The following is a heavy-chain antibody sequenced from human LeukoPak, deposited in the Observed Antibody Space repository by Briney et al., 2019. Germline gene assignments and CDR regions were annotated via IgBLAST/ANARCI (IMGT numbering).Heavy chain of an antibody. CDR2: SIPIFGTA. J-gene: IGHJ4*02. CDR3: AVTYYYDSSPTW. V-gene: IGHV1-69*05. D-gene: IGHD3-22*01. CDR1: GDTFSTYA. Sequence: GASVKVSCKASGDTFSTYAISWVRQAPGQGLEWMGGSIPIFGTAKYAQKFQGRVTIITDESTSTAYMELSSLRSEDTAVYYCAVTYYYDSSPTWWGQGTLVTASS.